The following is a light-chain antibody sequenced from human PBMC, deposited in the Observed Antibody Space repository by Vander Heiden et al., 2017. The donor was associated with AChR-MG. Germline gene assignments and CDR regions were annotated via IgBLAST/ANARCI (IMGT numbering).Light chain of an antibody. CDR1: TGAVTSSNY. Sequence: QTVVTQEPSLPVSSGGTVPLTCASSTGAVTSSNYANWFQQKPGQAPRALIYSTSNKHALTPARFSGSRLGGKAALTLSGVQPEDEAEYYCLLYHRGAQVFGGGTTLTVL. CDR2: STS. J-gene: IGLJ3*02. CDR3: LLYHRGAQV. V-gene: IGLV7-43*01.